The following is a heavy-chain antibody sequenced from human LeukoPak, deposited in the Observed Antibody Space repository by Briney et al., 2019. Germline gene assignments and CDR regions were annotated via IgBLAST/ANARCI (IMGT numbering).Heavy chain of an antibody. CDR2: IKSKTDGGTT. CDR3: TTAISYYGGYRFDP. V-gene: IGHV3-15*01. Sequence: AGGSLRLSCAASGFTFSNAWMSWVRQAPGKGLEWVGRIKSKTDGGTTDYAAPVKGRFTISRDDSKNTLYLQMNSLKTEDTAVYYCTTAISYYGGYRFDPWGQGTLVTVSS. J-gene: IGHJ5*02. D-gene: IGHD4-17*01. CDR1: GFTFSNAW.